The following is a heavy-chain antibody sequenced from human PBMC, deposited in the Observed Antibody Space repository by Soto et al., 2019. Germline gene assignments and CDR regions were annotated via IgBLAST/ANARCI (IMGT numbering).Heavy chain of an antibody. J-gene: IGHJ1*01. D-gene: IGHD3-22*01. CDR3: ARVDISGYNREYFQH. V-gene: IGHV4-4*07. CDR2: IYSSGTT. Sequence: QVQLQESGPGLVKPSETLSLTCTGSGGSISGYYWSWLRQPAGKGLEWIGRIYSSGTTIYNPSLKSRVTMSVDTPKNQLSLQLSSATAADTAVYYCARVDISGYNREYFQHWGQGTLVTVSS. CDR1: GGSISGYY.